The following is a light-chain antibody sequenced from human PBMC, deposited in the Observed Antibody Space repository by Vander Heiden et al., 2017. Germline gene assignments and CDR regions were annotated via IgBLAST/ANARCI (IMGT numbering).Light chain of an antibody. J-gene: IGKJ4*01. CDR1: QSILYSSNNKDY. Sequence: DLVMTQSPDSLAVSLGERATINCKSSQSILYSSNNKDYLAWYQQKPGQPPKLLIYWASTRESGVPDRFSGSGSGTDFTLTISSLQAEDVAGYYCQQYYSTPLTFGGGTKVEIK. CDR3: QQYYSTPLT. CDR2: WAS. V-gene: IGKV4-1*01.